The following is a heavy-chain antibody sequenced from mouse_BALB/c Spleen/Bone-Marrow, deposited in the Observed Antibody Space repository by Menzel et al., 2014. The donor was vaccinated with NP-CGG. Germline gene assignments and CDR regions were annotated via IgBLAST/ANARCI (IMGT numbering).Heavy chain of an antibody. CDR1: GYTFLDYA. V-gene: IGHV1-67*01. J-gene: IGHJ4*01. CDR3: ARSEYGNSYAMDY. CDR2: ISTXXGNT. Sequence: VQLQESGPELVRPGVSGKISCKGSGYTFLDYAMHWGKQSHAKSLGGIGVISTXXGNTNYNQKFKGKATMTVDKSSSTAYMELARLTSEDSAIYYCARSEYGNSYAMDYWGQGTSVTVSS. D-gene: IGHD2-10*02.